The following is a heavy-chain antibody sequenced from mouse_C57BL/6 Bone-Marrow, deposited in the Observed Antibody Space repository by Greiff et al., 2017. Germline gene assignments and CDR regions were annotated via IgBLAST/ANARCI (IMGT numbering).Heavy chain of an antibody. V-gene: IGHV1-81*01. CDR1: GYTFTSYC. CDR2: IYPSSGNT. Sequence: QVQLQQSGAELVRPGASVKLSCKASGYTFTSYCMRWVKQRPGQGLEWIGEIYPSSGNTNYNEKFKGKATLTADKSSSTAYMELRSLTSEDSAVYFCARDYDGSSCGWDFDVWGTGATVTVSS. D-gene: IGHD1-1*01. J-gene: IGHJ1*03. CDR3: ARDYDGSSCGWDFDV.